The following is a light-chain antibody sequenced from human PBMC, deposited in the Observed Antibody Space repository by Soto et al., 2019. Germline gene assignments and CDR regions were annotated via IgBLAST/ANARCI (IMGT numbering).Light chain of an antibody. Sequence: EIALTQSPATLSLSPGERATRACRASQSVSSYVAWYQQKPGQAPRLLIYDASNRATGIPARFSGSGSGTDFTLTISSLEPEDFAVYYCQQRSNWSRTFGQGTKVEIK. CDR2: DAS. V-gene: IGKV3-11*01. CDR3: QQRSNWSRT. CDR1: QSVSSY. J-gene: IGKJ1*01.